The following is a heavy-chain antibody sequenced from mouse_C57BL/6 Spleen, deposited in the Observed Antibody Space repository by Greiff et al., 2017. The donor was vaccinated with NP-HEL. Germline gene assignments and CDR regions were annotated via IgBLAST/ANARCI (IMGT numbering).Heavy chain of an antibody. V-gene: IGHV1-42*01. CDR2: INPSTGGT. CDR3: ARYYGSSWGFAY. J-gene: IGHJ3*01. Sequence: EVKLHQSGPELVKPGASVKISCKASGYSFTGYYMNWVKQSPEKSLEWIGEINPSTGGTTYNQKFKAKATLTVDKSSSTAYMQLKSLTSEDSAVYYCARYYGSSWGFAYWGQGTLVTVSA. D-gene: IGHD1-1*01. CDR1: GYSFTGYY.